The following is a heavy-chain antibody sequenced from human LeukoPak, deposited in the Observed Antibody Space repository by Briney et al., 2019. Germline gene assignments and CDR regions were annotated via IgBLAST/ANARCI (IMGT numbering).Heavy chain of an antibody. V-gene: IGHV4-39*07. CDR3: ARGRFGSSGYYYVRFDY. D-gene: IGHD3-22*01. Sequence: SETLSLTCSVSGASISSGSNYWGWIRQPPGKTLEWIGSIYSSGSTYYNPSLKSRVIIIIDTPKNHFSLTLSSVTAADTAVYYCARGRFGSSGYYYVRFDYWGQGTLVTVSS. CDR1: GASISSGSNY. J-gene: IGHJ4*02. CDR2: IYSSGST.